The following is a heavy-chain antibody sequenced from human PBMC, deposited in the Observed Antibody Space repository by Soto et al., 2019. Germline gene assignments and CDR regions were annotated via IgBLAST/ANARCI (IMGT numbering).Heavy chain of an antibody. CDR2: IYYSGST. Sequence: SETLSLTCTVSGGSISSYYWSWIRQPPGKGLEWIGYIYYSGSTNYNPSLKSRVTISVDTSKNQFSLKLSSVTAADTAVYYCARYTITIFGTDWFDPWGQGTLVTVSS. D-gene: IGHD3-3*01. CDR1: GGSISSYY. J-gene: IGHJ5*02. V-gene: IGHV4-59*01. CDR3: ARYTITIFGTDWFDP.